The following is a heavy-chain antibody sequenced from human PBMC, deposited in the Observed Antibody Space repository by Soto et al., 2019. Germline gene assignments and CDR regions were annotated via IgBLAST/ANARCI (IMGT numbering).Heavy chain of an antibody. CDR1: GGIFGDYA. J-gene: IGHJ4*02. D-gene: IGHD3-10*01. CDR3: ARQMNRGVIFDY. Sequence: QVQLVQSGAEVRRPGSSVKVSCKTSGGIFGDYALSWVRQAPGQGLEWMGRIIPIFGTTIYAQKFHGRVTITADEPTSTAFIELSSLRSEDTAVYYCARQMNRGVIFDYWGQGTLVTVSS. V-gene: IGHV1-69*01. CDR2: IIPIFGTT.